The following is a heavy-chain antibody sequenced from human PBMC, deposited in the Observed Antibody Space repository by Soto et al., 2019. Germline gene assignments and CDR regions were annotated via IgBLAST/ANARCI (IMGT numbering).Heavy chain of an antibody. CDR2: INPNIGDT. J-gene: IGHJ4*02. Sequence: ASVKVSCKASGSMFTDYYMRWVRQAPAQGLEWMGWINPNIGDTNYAQRFQGRVTMTRDTSISTAYMHLSRLRSDDTAVYYCSRGYCTGGRCYKGHDYWGQETLVTVYS. D-gene: IGHD2-15*01. CDR1: GSMFTDYY. V-gene: IGHV1-2*02. CDR3: SRGYCTGGRCYKGHDY.